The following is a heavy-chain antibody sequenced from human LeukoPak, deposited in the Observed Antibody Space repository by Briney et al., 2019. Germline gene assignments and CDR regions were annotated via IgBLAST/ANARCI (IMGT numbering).Heavy chain of an antibody. Sequence: GGSLRLSCAASGFTFSSYAMSWVRQAPGKGLEWVSAISGSGGSTYYADSVKGRFTISRDNSKNTLYLQMNSLRAEDTAVYYCAKAIVVVVEPRYYMDVWGKGTTVTVS. CDR3: AKAIVVVVEPRYYMDV. CDR2: ISGSGGST. V-gene: IGHV3-23*01. D-gene: IGHD2-15*01. J-gene: IGHJ6*03. CDR1: GFTFSSYA.